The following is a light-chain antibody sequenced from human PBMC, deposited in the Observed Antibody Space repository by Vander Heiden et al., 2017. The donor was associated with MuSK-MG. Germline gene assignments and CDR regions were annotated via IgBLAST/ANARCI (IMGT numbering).Light chain of an antibody. CDR2: RAS. CDR3: QQNYSYRT. J-gene: IGKJ1*01. V-gene: IGKV1-5*03. CDR1: QSINIW. Sequence: DIQMTQSPSTLSASVGDRVTITCRASQSINIWLAWYQQKPGKAPKLLIYRASSLESGVPSRFSGSGSGTEFTLTSSSLQPDDFATYYCQQNYSYRTFGQGTTVEIK.